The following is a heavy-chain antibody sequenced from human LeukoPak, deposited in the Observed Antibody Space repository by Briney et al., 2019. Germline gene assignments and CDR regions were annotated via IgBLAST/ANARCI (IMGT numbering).Heavy chain of an antibody. J-gene: IGHJ4*02. CDR1: GYTFTNYY. Sequence: ASVKVSCKASGYTFTNYYMHWVRQAPGHGLEWMGIINPGGENTGYAQKFQGRVTMTRDTSTSTVYMELSSLRSEDTAVYYCARATYYDSSGYYTGPDFWGQGTLVTVSA. V-gene: IGHV1-46*01. CDR2: INPGGENT. CDR3: ARATYYDSSGYYTGPDF. D-gene: IGHD3-22*01.